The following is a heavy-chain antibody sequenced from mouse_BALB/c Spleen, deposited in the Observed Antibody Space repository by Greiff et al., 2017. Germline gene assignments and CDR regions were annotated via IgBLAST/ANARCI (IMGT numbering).Heavy chain of an antibody. CDR1: GYTFNSYW. J-gene: IGHJ4*01. Sequence: QVQLQHPGAELVKPGASVTLSCQASGYTFNSYWLHWVKQRPGQGLEWIGEINPSNGRTNYNEKFKSKATLSVDKSSSTAYMQRSSLTSDDSAVYYCARVTTSTDAMDYWGQGTSVTVSS. V-gene: IGHV1S81*02. D-gene: IGHD2-12*01. CDR2: INPSNGRT. CDR3: ARVTTSTDAMDY.